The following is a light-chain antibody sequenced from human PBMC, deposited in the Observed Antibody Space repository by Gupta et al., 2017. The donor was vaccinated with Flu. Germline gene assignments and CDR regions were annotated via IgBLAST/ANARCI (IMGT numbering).Light chain of an antibody. V-gene: IGLV3-25*01. CDR2: KDS. CDR1: ALTNQY. Sequence: SGDALTNQYGYCYRPKPVQAPVFVIYKDSALPSGIPERFSGSSSGTTVSLTISGVQAEEESYYYCQSADRNTNWVFGGETKVTVL. J-gene: IGLJ3*02. CDR3: QSADRNTNWV.